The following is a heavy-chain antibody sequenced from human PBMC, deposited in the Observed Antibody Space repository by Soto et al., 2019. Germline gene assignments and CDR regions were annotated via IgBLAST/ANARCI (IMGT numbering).Heavy chain of an antibody. J-gene: IGHJ5*02. CDR3: ARAAIAARPRGWFDP. V-gene: IGHV1-2*02. Sequence: ASVKVSCKASGYTFTGYYMHWVRQAPGQGLEWMGWINPNSGGTNYAQKFQGRVTMTRDTSISTAYMELSRLRSYDTAVYYCARAAIAARPRGWFDPWGQGTLVTVSS. CDR2: INPNSGGT. D-gene: IGHD6-6*01. CDR1: GYTFTGYY.